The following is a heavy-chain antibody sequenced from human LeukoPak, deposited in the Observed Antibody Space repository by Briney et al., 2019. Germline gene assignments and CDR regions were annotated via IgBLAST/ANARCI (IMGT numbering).Heavy chain of an antibody. CDR3: AKGGYSYDYYYYAMDV. V-gene: IGHV3-30*18. CDR2: ISDDGSSK. CDR1: GFIFSNYG. D-gene: IGHD5-12*01. J-gene: IGHJ6*02. Sequence: GGSLRLSCAASGFIFSNYGMHWVRRAPGKGLEWVAVISDDGSSKYYADSVKGRLIISRDNSKNTLYLQVNSLRPEDTAVYYCAKGGYSYDYYYYAMDVWGPGTTVTVSS.